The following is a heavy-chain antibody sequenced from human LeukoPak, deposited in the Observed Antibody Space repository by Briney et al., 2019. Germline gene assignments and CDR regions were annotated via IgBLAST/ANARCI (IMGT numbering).Heavy chain of an antibody. Sequence: SETLSLTCAVYGGSFSGYYWSWIRQPPGKGLEWIGEINHSGSTNYNPSLKSRVTISVDTSKNQFSLKLSSVTAADTAVYYCARHVWFGEYYFDYWGQGTLVTVSS. D-gene: IGHD3-10*01. V-gene: IGHV4-34*01. CDR3: ARHVWFGEYYFDY. CDR1: GGSFSGYY. J-gene: IGHJ4*02. CDR2: INHSGST.